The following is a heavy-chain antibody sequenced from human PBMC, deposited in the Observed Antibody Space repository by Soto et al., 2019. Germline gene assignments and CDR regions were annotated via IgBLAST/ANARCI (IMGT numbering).Heavy chain of an antibody. D-gene: IGHD6-13*01. CDR3: ARGAGIASTGTGSFDY. Sequence: HPGGSLRLFYGSAGFSVSSNYVSWVRQAPGKGLEWVSVIYSGGDTIYADSVKGRFTISRDNSKNTLYLQMSSLRVDDTAVYYCARGAGIASTGTGSFDYWGQGT. V-gene: IGHV3-66*01. CDR2: IYSGGDT. CDR1: GFSVSSNY. J-gene: IGHJ4*02.